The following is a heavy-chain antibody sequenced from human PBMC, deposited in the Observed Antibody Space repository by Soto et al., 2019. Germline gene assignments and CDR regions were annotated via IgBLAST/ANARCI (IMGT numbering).Heavy chain of an antibody. CDR2: ISGSGGST. V-gene: IGHV3-23*01. CDR1: GFTFSSYA. J-gene: IGHJ4*02. D-gene: IGHD2-2*01. CDR3: ATLLTNRPRYCSSTSPCDY. Sequence: GGSLRLSCAASGFTFSSYAMSWVRQAPGKGLEWVSAISGSGGSTYYADSVKGRFTISRDNSKNTLYLQMNSLRAEDTAVYYCATLLTNRPRYCSSTSPCDYWGQGTLVTVSS.